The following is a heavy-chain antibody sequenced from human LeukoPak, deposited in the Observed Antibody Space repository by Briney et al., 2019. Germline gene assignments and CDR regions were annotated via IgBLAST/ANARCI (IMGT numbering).Heavy chain of an antibody. Sequence: GGSLRLSCAASGFTFSSFGMHWVRQAPGQGLEWVAFILYDGTSKYYADSVKGRFTISRDNSKNTLSLQMNSLRAEDTAVYYCAELGITMIGGVWGKGTTVTISS. CDR2: ILYDGTSK. J-gene: IGHJ6*04. V-gene: IGHV3-30*02. D-gene: IGHD3-10*02. CDR3: AELGITMIGGV. CDR1: GFTFSSFG.